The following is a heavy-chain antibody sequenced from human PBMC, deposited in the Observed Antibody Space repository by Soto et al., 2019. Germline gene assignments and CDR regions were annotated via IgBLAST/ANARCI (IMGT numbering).Heavy chain of an antibody. CDR3: EGSWT. CDR2: ISGSSDRT. Sequence: EVQVLESGGDLVQPGVSLRLSCAASGFTIRNYAMSWVRQAPGKALEWVSGISGSSDRTYYADSVKGRFTISKDTSSNTLDLQMNSLRVEDTAVYHCEGSWTWGQGTMVTVSS. V-gene: IGHV3-23*01. J-gene: IGHJ3*01. CDR1: GFTIRNYA. D-gene: IGHD5-12*01.